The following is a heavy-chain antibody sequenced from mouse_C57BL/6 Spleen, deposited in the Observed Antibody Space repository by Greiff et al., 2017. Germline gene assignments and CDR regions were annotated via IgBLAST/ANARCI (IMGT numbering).Heavy chain of an antibody. CDR3: AKGGSSMDY. D-gene: IGHD1-1*01. Sequence: VKLMESGPGLVQPSQSLSITCTVSGFSLTSYGVHWVRQSPGKGLEWLGVIWRGGSTDYNAAFMSRLSITKDNSKSQVFFKMNSLQADDTAIYYWAKGGSSMDYWGQGTSVTVSS. V-gene: IGHV2-5*01. CDR2: IWRGGST. J-gene: IGHJ4*01. CDR1: GFSLTSYG.